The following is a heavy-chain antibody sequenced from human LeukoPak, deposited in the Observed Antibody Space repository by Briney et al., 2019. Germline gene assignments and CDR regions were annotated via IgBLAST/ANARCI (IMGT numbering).Heavy chain of an antibody. J-gene: IGHJ3*02. Sequence: SETLSLTCAVYGGSFSSYYWSWIRQSPGKGLEWIGEINHNRGTNYNPSLKSRVTISVDTSKNHFSLKLSSVTAADTAVFYCARGYSLGYCSGGTCFDAFDIWGQGTMVTVSS. V-gene: IGHV4-34*01. D-gene: IGHD2-15*01. CDR2: INHNRGT. CDR1: GGSFSSYY. CDR3: ARGYSLGYCSGGTCFDAFDI.